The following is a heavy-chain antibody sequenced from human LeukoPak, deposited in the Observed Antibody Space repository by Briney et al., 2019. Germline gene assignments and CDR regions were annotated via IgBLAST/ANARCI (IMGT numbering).Heavy chain of an antibody. CDR3: AEGDPDAFDI. J-gene: IGHJ3*02. CDR2: INHSGST. Sequence: SETLSLTCAVYGGSFSGYYWSWIRQPPGKGLERIGEINHSGSTNYNPSLKSRVTISVDTSRNQFSLKLSSVTAADTAVYYCAEGDPDAFDIWGQGTMVTVSS. V-gene: IGHV4-34*01. D-gene: IGHD3-16*01. CDR1: GGSFSGYY.